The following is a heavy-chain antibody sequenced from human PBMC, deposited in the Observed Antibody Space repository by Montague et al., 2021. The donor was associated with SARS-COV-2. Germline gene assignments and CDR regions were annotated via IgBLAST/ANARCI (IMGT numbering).Heavy chain of an antibody. D-gene: IGHD5-12*01. V-gene: IGHV3-33*01. Sequence: WCHVLDKYYADSVKGRFTISRDNSKNTLYLQMNSLRAEDTAVYYCAREGVVGVATGIDYWGQGTLVNVAS. J-gene: IGHJ4*02. CDR2: WCHVLDK. CDR3: AREGVVGVATGIDY.